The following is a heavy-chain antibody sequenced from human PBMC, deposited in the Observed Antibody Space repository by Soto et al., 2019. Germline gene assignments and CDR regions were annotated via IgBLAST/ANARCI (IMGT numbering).Heavy chain of an antibody. Sequence: SETLSLTCTVSGGSISSSSYYWGWIRQPPGKGLEWIGSIYYSGSTYYNPSLKSRVTISVDTSKNQFSLKLSSVTAADTAVYYCARGGYYYSSGSRKYFYYGMNVWGQGTTVTVSS. V-gene: IGHV4-39*01. CDR1: GGSISSSSYY. J-gene: IGHJ6*02. D-gene: IGHD3-22*01. CDR2: IYYSGST. CDR3: ARGGYYYSSGSRKYFYYGMNV.